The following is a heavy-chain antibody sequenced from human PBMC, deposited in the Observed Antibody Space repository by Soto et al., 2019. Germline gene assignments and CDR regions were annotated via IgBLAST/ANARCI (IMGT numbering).Heavy chain of an antibody. V-gene: IGHV4-59*01. CDR1: GGSIGSYH. CDR2: IYYTGST. CDR3: ARESGSYPCFDY. Sequence: PSETLSLTCTVSGGSIGSYHWTWIRQPPGKGLEWIGYIYYTGSTNYNPSLKSRVTISVDTSENQFSLKLSSVTAADTAVYYYARESGSYPCFDYWGQGTLVTVSS. D-gene: IGHD1-26*01. J-gene: IGHJ4*02.